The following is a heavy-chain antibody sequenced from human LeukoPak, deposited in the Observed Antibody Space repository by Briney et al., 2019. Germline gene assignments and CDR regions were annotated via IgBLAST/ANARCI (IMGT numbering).Heavy chain of an antibody. D-gene: IGHD4-23*01. J-gene: IGHJ5*02. CDR3: ARDPEGTTVVTRSVWFDP. CDR2: FDPEDGET. CDR1: GYTLTELS. V-gene: IGHV1-24*01. Sequence: ASVKVSCKVSGYTLTELSMHWVRQAPGKGLEWMGGFDPEDGETIYAQKFQGRVTITADESTSTAYMELSSLRSEDTAVYYCARDPEGTTVVTRSVWFDPWGQGTLVTVSS.